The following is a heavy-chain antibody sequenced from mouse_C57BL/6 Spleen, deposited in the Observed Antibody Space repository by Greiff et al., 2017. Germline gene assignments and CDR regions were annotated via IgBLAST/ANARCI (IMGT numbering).Heavy chain of an antibody. CDR2: IWGDGST. CDR3: AKPHYGSSYVGFAY. V-gene: IGHV2-3*01. CDR1: GFSLTSYG. D-gene: IGHD1-1*01. J-gene: IGHJ3*01. Sequence: VHLVESGPGLVAPSQSLSITCTVSGFSLTSYGVSWVRQPPGKGLEWLGVIWGDGSTNCHSALISRLSISKDNSKRQVFLKLNSLQTDDTATYYCAKPHYGSSYVGFAYWGQGTLVTVSA.